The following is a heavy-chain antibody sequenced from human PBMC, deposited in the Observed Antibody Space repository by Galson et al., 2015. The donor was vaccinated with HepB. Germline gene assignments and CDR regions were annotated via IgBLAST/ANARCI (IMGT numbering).Heavy chain of an antibody. CDR2: ISYDGSDK. CDR3: ARALVWNSRGYGMFYDGMDV. D-gene: IGHD3-22*01. CDR1: GFTLGNYG. V-gene: IGHV3-30-3*01. Sequence: SLRLSCAASGFTLGNYGMHWVRQAPGKGLEWVAVISYDGSDKYYADSVKGRFTISRDNSKNTLYVQMNSLRVEDTAVYYCARALVWNSRGYGMFYDGMDVWGQGTTVTVSS. J-gene: IGHJ6*02.